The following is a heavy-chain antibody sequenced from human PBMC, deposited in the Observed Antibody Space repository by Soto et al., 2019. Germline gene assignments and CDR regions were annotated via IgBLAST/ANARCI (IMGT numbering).Heavy chain of an antibody. CDR2: IYYSGST. CDR1: GGSISSYY. V-gene: IGHV4-59*01. D-gene: IGHD6-6*01. Sequence: SETLSLTCTVSGGSISSYYWSWIRQPPGKGLEWIGDIYYSGSTHYNPSLKSRVTISVDTSKNQFSLKLGSVTAADTAVYYCARDLGYSSSRWGQGTLVTVSS. J-gene: IGHJ4*02. CDR3: ARDLGYSSSR.